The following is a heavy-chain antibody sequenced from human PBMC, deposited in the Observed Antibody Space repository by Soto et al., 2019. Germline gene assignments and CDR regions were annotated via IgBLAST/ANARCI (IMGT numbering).Heavy chain of an antibody. Sequence: PSETLSLTCSVSGGSVTNINYFWAWIRQPPGKGLEWIANIYYTGTTFYNPSLRSRVSMTIDASKNRLSLNLSSVTASDTALYYCARHEYVSSSYDLLDVWGRGTMVTVSS. CDR3: ARHEYVSSSYDLLDV. CDR2: IYYTGTT. J-gene: IGHJ3*01. CDR1: GGSVTNINYF. V-gene: IGHV4-39*01. D-gene: IGHD3-22*01.